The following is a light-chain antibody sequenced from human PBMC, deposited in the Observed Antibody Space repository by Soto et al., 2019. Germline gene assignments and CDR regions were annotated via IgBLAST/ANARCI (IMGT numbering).Light chain of an antibody. Sequence: EIVLTQSPGTLSLSPGEGATLSCRASQSVSSNYLAWYQQKPGQAPRLLIFGASNRAADIPDRFSGSGSGTDFTLTISTLETEAFAVYYCQQYGSSPPYTFGQGTKLEIK. CDR3: QQYGSSPPYT. CDR2: GAS. V-gene: IGKV3-20*01. J-gene: IGKJ2*01. CDR1: QSVSSNY.